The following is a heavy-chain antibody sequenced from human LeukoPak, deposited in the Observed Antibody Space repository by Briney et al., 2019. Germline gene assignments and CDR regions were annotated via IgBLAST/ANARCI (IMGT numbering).Heavy chain of an antibody. CDR2: ISWNSGSI. Sequence: AGGSLRLSCAASGFTFDDYAMHWVRQAPGKGLEWVSGISWNSGSIGYADSVKGRFTISRDNAKNSVYLQMTSLRAEDTALYYCAKDATAVPGTVYMDVWGKGTTVTISS. CDR1: GFTFDDYA. V-gene: IGHV3-9*01. D-gene: IGHD6-13*01. J-gene: IGHJ6*03. CDR3: AKDATAVPGTVYMDV.